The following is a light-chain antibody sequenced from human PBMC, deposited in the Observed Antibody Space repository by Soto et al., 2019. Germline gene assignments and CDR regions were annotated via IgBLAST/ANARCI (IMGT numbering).Light chain of an antibody. V-gene: IGKV3-20*01. CDR2: GAS. CDR1: QSVSSTY. J-gene: IGKJ1*01. CDR3: QQYGSSPLA. Sequence: EIVLTQSPGTLSLSPGERATLSCRASQSVSSTYLAWYQQKPGQAPRLLIYGASSRATGIPDRFSGSGSGPDFNLTISRLETEDFAVYYCQQYGSSPLAFGQGTKVEIK.